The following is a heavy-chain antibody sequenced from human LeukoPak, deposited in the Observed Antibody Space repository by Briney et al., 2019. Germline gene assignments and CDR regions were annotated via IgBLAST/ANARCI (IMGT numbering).Heavy chain of an antibody. J-gene: IGHJ5*02. V-gene: IGHV1-69*04. D-gene: IGHD3-9*01. CDR1: GGTFSSYA. CDR2: IIPILVIA. CDR3: ARGAYDILTGREDWFDP. Sequence: ASVKVSCKASGGTFSSYAISWVRQAPGQGLEWMGRIIPILVIANYAQKFQGRVTITADKSTSTAYMELSSLRSEDTAVYYCARGAYDILTGREDWFDPWGQGTLVTVSS.